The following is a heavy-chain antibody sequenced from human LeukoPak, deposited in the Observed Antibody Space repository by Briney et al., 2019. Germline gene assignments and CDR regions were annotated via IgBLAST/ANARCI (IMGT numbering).Heavy chain of an antibody. J-gene: IGHJ4*02. CDR1: GFTFSSYW. Sequence: GGSLRLSCAASGFTFSSYWMHWVRQAPGKGLVWVSRINRDGSSTSYADSVKGRFTISRDNAKNTLYLQMNSLRAEDTAVYYCARDLPRVIPGLDYWGQGTLVTVSS. V-gene: IGHV3-74*01. D-gene: IGHD2-21*01. CDR3: ARDLPRVIPGLDY. CDR2: INRDGSST.